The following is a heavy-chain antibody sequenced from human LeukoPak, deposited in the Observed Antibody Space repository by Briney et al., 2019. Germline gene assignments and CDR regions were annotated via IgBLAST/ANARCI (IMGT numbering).Heavy chain of an antibody. D-gene: IGHD3-9*01. J-gene: IGHJ6*03. CDR3: ARAIRYFDWLFGGGLGDHYYMDV. CDR1: GGSISSYY. Sequence: PSETLSLTCTVSGGSISSYYWSWIRQPPGKGLEWIGYIYYSGSTNYNPSLKSRVTISVDTSKNQFSLRLTSVTAADTAVYYCARAIRYFDWLFGGGLGDHYYMDVWGKGTTVTISS. V-gene: IGHV4-59*08. CDR2: IYYSGST.